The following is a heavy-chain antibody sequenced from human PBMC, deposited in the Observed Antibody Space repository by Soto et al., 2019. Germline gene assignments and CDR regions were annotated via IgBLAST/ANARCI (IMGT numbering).Heavy chain of an antibody. Sequence: GGSLRLSCSAFGFTVSSNDMSWVRQTPGKGLEWDSAIYSGGSTYYADSVKCRVAISRDNSKNTMYLQINSLRAEVTAVYYCARHSIYCSGGSCYSGDAFDIWGQGTMVTVSS. CDR2: IYSGGST. CDR1: GFTVSSND. V-gene: IGHV3-66*04. CDR3: ARHSIYCSGGSCYSGDAFDI. D-gene: IGHD2-15*01. J-gene: IGHJ3*02.